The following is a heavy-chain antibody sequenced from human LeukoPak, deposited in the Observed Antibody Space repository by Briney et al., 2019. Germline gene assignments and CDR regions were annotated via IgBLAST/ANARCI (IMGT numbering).Heavy chain of an antibody. CDR1: GITFSSFG. CDR2: IWYDGSNK. D-gene: IGHD4-11*01. Sequence: PGGSLRLSCAAPGITFSSFGMHWLRQAPGKGLEWVAFIWYDGSNKYYADSVKGRFTIPRDNSKNTLYLQMNSLRVEDTAVYYCARDGTVTAGPFDPWGRGTLVTVSS. J-gene: IGHJ5*02. V-gene: IGHV3-33*01. CDR3: ARDGTVTAGPFDP.